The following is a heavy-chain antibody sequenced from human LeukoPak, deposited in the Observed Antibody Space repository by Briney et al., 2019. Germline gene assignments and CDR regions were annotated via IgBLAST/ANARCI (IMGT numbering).Heavy chain of an antibody. Sequence: PGRSLRLSCAAFGFTFSSYAMHWVRQAPGKGLEWVAVISYDGSNKYYADSVKGRFTISRDNAKNSLYLQMNSLRAEDTAVYYCAREYKFWSGYSYYFDYWGQGTLVTVSS. D-gene: IGHD3-3*01. V-gene: IGHV3-30-3*01. J-gene: IGHJ4*02. CDR2: ISYDGSNK. CDR3: AREYKFWSGYSYYFDY. CDR1: GFTFSSYA.